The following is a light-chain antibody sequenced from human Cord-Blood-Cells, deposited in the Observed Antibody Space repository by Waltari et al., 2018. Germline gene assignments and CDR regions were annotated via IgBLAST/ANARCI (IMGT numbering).Light chain of an antibody. CDR3: AAWDDSLNGYV. CDR2: SNK. V-gene: IGLV1-44*01. J-gene: IGLJ1*01. CDR1: RSKIGSNH. Sequence: QSVLTQPTSLSGSPGPQVNIACSGSRSKIGSNHLNWYQQLPGTAPKLLIYSNKQRPSGVPDRFSGSKSGTSASLAISGLQSEDEADYYCAAWDDSLNGYVFGTGTKVTVL.